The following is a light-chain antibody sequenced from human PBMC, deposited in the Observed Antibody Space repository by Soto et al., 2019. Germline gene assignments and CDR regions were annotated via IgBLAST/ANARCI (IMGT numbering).Light chain of an antibody. CDR2: DAS. CDR1: QSVSSY. Sequence: EIVLTQSPATLSLSPGERATLSCRASQSVSSYLAWYQQKPGQAPRLLIYDASNRATGIPARFSGSGSGTDFTLIISSLEPEDFAVYYCQQRSNWPPWTFGQGTKVAIK. CDR3: QQRSNWPPWT. V-gene: IGKV3-11*01. J-gene: IGKJ1*01.